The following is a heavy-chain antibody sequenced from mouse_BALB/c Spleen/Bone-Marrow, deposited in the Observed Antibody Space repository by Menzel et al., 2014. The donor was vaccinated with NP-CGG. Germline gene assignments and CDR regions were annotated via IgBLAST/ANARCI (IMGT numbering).Heavy chain of an antibody. D-gene: IGHD2-3*01. V-gene: IGHV1-80*01. Sequence: VQLQESGAELVRPGSSVKISCKASGYAFSNYWMDWVKRRPGQGLEWIGQIYPGDGDTNYNGKFKGKATLTADKSSSTAYMQLSSLTSEDSAVYFCARGRGWYFDYWGQGTTPTVSS. J-gene: IGHJ2*01. CDR2: IYPGDGDT. CDR3: ARGRGWYFDY. CDR1: GYAFSNYW.